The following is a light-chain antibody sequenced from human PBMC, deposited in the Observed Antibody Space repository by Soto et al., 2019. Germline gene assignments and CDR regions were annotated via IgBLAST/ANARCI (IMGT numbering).Light chain of an antibody. CDR2: DAS. CDR1: QSVTTY. CDR3: LQRSNWPPLLS. V-gene: IGKV3-11*01. Sequence: EIVMTQSPATLSVSPGERATLSCRASQSVTTYLAWYQQKPGQAPRLLIYDASSRATGIPARFSGSGSGTDFTLTISSLEPEDFAFYYCLQRSNWPPLLSFGGGTKVEIK. J-gene: IGKJ4*01.